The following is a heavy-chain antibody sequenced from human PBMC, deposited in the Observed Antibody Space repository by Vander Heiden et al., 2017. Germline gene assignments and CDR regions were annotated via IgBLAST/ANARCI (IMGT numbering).Heavy chain of an antibody. CDR3: ATLYSYWFDP. J-gene: IGHJ5*02. CDR1: GGSFSGYY. CDR2: INHSGST. Sequence: QVQLQQWGAGLLKPSETLSLTCAVYGGSFSGYYWSWIRQPPGKGLEWIGEINHSGSTNYNPSLKSRVTISVDTSKNQFSVKLSSVTAADTAVYYCATLYSYWFDPWGQGTLVTVSS. V-gene: IGHV4-34*01. D-gene: IGHD5-18*01.